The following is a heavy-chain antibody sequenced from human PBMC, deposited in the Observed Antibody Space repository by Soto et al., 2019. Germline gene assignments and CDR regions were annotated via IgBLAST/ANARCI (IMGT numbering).Heavy chain of an antibody. V-gene: IGHV4-38-2*02. CDR3: ARDTNSLDP. D-gene: IGHD5-18*01. CDR2: IFHTGDS. CDR1: TYSISSGCF. Sequence: SATLSLTCSVSTYSISSGCFWGWIRQPPGKGLEWIGSIFHTGDSYYNPSLKSRITMSVDTSRNQFSLKLTSLTAADTAVYYCARDTNSLDPWGQGTLVTVFS. J-gene: IGHJ5*02.